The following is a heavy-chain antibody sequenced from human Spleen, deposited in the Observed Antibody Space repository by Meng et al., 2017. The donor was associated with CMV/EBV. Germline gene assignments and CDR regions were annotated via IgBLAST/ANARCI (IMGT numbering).Heavy chain of an antibody. CDR2: ISSSSTYI. D-gene: IGHD5-18*01. Sequence: GESLKISCAASGFTFSYYSMNWVRQAPGKGLEWVSSISSSSTYIYYADSLKGRFTISRDNAKNSLYLQMNSLRAEDTAVYYCARDARIQLWSNNWFDPWGQGTLVTVSS. CDR1: GFTFSYYS. V-gene: IGHV3-21*01. J-gene: IGHJ5*02. CDR3: ARDARIQLWSNNWFDP.